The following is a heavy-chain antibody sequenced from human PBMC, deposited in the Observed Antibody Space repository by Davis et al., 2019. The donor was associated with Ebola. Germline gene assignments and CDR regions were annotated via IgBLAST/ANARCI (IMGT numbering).Heavy chain of an antibody. CDR1: GFTFSSYA. D-gene: IGHD2-2*01. Sequence: GESLKISCAASGFTFSSYAMSWVRQAPGKGLEWVSAISGSGGSTYYADSVKGRFTISRDNSKNTLYLQMNSLRAEDTAVYYCAKGVGWYQLLYYFDYWGQGTLVTVSS. CDR3: AKGVGWYQLLYYFDY. CDR2: ISGSGGST. V-gene: IGHV3-23*01. J-gene: IGHJ4*02.